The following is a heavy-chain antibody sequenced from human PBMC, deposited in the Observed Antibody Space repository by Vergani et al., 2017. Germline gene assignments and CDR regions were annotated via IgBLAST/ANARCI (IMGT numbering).Heavy chain of an antibody. Sequence: QVHMVESGGGVVQPGRSLRLSCVVSGFTSSYYGMHWVRQAPGKGLEWVAVISYDGTEKYYADSVKGRFTISRDNSKSTLYLQMNSLRTEDTAVYYCATKSXGTPGCQIGYFREGGQGTLVTVSS. CDR2: ISYDGTEK. CDR1: GFTSSYYG. J-gene: IGHJ1*01. CDR3: ATKSXGTPGCQIGYFRE. V-gene: IGHV3-30*03. D-gene: IGHD1-1*01.